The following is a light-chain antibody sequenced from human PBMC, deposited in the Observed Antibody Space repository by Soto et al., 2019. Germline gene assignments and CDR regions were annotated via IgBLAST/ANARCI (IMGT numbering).Light chain of an antibody. CDR2: DAS. CDR1: QTISSY. Sequence: EIVLTQSPATLSLSPGERATLSCRASQTISSYLAWYQQKPGQAPRLLIYDASNRATGIPARFSGSGSGTDLTLTISSLEPEVLAVYYCPLRYYSWTFCQGINVDI. V-gene: IGKV3-11*01. J-gene: IGKJ1*01. CDR3: PLRYYSWT.